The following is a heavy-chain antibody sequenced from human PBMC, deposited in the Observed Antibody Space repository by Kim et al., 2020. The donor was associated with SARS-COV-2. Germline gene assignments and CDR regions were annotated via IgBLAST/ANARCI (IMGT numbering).Heavy chain of an antibody. D-gene: IGHD6-13*01. Sequence: NPSLQSRVTISVDTSKNQFSRKLSSVTAADTAVYYCARQGRAGSSWIDYWGQGTLVTVSS. J-gene: IGHJ4*02. V-gene: IGHV4-59*08. CDR3: ARQGRAGSSWIDY.